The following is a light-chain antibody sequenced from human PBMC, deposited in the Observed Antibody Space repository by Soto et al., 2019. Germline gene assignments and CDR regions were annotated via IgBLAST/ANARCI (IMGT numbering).Light chain of an antibody. CDR1: SSDVGGYNY. Sequence: QSALTQPASVSGSPGQSITISCTGTSSDVGGYNYGSWYQQHPGKAPKLMIYDVSNRPSGVSNRFSGSKSGNTASLTISVLQAEDEADYYCSSYTSSSNLVVFGGGTQLTVL. CDR3: SSYTSSSNLVV. CDR2: DVS. V-gene: IGLV2-14*01. J-gene: IGLJ2*01.